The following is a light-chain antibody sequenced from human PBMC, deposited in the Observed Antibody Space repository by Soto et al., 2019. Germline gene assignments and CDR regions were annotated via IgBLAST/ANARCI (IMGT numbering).Light chain of an antibody. V-gene: IGKV1-5*03. CDR3: QQYSKEST. J-gene: IGKJ2*01. Sequence: DVXMXQXPXTXPTSIGDRVTINCRASQNVSNWLAWYQQKPGKAPKLLIYKASRLESGVPSRFSASGSGTDFTLTINSLQSDDFATYFCQQYSKESTFGQGTKLEIK. CDR2: KAS. CDR1: QNVSNW.